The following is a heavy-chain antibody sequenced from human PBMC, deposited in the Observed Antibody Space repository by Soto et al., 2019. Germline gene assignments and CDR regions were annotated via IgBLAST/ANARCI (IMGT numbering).Heavy chain of an antibody. Sequence: XXTLSLPFAVYGGSFSGYYWSWIRQPPGKGLEWIGEINHSGSTNYNPSLKSRVTISVDTSKNQFSLKLSSVNAADTAVYYCARAYCTNGVCYDYWGQGTLVTVSS. D-gene: IGHD2-8*01. V-gene: IGHV4-34*01. CDR3: ARAYCTNGVCYDY. CDR1: GGSFSGYY. J-gene: IGHJ4*02. CDR2: INHSGST.